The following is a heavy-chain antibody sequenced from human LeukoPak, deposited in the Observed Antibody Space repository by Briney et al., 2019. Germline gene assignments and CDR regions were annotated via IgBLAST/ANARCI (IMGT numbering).Heavy chain of an antibody. D-gene: IGHD6-13*01. J-gene: IGHJ4*02. CDR3: ARGEAAAGTLFDY. CDR2: INPNSGGT. Sequence: ASVKVSCKASGYTFTGYYMHWVRQAPGQGLEWMGRINPNSGGTNYAQKFQGRVTMTRDTFISTAYMELSRLTSDDTAVYYCARGEAAAGTLFDYWGQGTLVTVSS. V-gene: IGHV1-2*06. CDR1: GYTFTGYY.